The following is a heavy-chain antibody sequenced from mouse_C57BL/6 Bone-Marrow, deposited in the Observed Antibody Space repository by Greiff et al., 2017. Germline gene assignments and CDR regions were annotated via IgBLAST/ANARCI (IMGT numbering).Heavy chain of an antibody. V-gene: IGHV7-3*01. D-gene: IGHD2-5*01. CDR1: GFTFTDYY. CDR3: ASYYSNSFAY. Sequence: EVKLQESGGGLVQPGGSLSLSCAASGFTFTDYYMSWVRQPPGKALEWLGFIRNKANGYTTEYSASVKGRFTISRDNSQSILYLQMNALRAEDSATYYCASYYSNSFAYWGQGTLVTVSA. J-gene: IGHJ3*01. CDR2: IRNKANGYTT.